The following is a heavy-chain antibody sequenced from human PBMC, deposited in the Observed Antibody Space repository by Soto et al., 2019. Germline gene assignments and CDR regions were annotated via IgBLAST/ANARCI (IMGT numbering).Heavy chain of an antibody. CDR3: ARGASDTAMVDS. CDR1: GGSIRSYY. V-gene: IGHV4-59*01. Sequence: SETLSLTCTVSGGSIRSYYWTWIRQPPGKGLEWFGYIFYSGSTFYNPSLKSRVTISIHTSKSQFSLQLTSVTAADTAVYYCARGASDTAMVDSWGQGTLVTVSS. J-gene: IGHJ4*02. D-gene: IGHD5-18*01. CDR2: IFYSGST.